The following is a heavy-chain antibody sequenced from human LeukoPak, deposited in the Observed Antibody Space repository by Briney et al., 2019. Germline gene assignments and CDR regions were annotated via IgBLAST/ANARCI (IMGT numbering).Heavy chain of an antibody. D-gene: IGHD1-26*01. CDR3: ARGPAIVGATRGTHYFDY. Sequence: SETLSPTCAVYGGSFSGYYWSWIRQPPGKGLEWIGEINRSGSTNYNPSLKSRVTISVDTSKNQFSLKLSSVTAVDTAVYYCARGPAIVGATRGTHYFDYWGQGTLVTVSS. CDR1: GGSFSGYY. V-gene: IGHV4-34*01. CDR2: INRSGST. J-gene: IGHJ4*02.